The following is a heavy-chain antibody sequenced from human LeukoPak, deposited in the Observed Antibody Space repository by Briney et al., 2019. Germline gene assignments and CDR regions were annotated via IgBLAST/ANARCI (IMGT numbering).Heavy chain of an antibody. V-gene: IGHV3-30*02. D-gene: IGHD3-22*01. Sequence: GGSLRLSCAASGFTFSSYGMHWVRQAPGKGLEWVAFIRYDGGNKYYADSVKGRFTISRDNSKNTLYLQINNLRVEDTAVYYCAGWYDSNGYAWGQGTLVTVSS. CDR1: GFTFSSYG. CDR3: AGWYDSNGYA. J-gene: IGHJ5*02. CDR2: IRYDGGNK.